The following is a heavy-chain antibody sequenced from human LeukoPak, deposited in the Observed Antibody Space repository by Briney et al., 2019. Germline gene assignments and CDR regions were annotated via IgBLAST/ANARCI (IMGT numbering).Heavy chain of an antibody. J-gene: IGHJ4*02. V-gene: IGHV1-46*01. CDR3: ARRGDTAMAPGSDY. CDR1: GYFTNYY. Sequence: ASVKVSCKASGYFTNYYMHWVRQAPGQGLEWIGVINPSGGSTSYAQKFQGRVTMTRDTSTSTVYMELSSLRSEDTAVYYCARRGDTAMAPGSDYWGQGTLVTVSS. D-gene: IGHD5-18*01. CDR2: INPSGGST.